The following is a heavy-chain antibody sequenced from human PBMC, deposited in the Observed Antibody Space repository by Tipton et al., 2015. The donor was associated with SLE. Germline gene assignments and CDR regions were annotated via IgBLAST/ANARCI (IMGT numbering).Heavy chain of an antibody. CDR1: GGAISTFY. CDR2: IYSSGRT. J-gene: IGHJ4*02. V-gene: IGHV4-4*07. Sequence: TLSLTCTVSGGAISTFYWSWIRQSAGKGLEWIGRIYSSGRTNYNPSLKSRVTISIDTSKSQYSLNLTSVTAADTAVYYCASRIDTNFDYWGQGTLVTVSS. D-gene: IGHD5-18*01. CDR3: ASRIDTNFDY.